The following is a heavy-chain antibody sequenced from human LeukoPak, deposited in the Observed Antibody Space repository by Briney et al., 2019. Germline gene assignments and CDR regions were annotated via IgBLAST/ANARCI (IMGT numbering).Heavy chain of an antibody. D-gene: IGHD3-10*01. CDR3: ARPKITMDGYFDY. CDR2: ISYDGSNK. J-gene: IGHJ4*02. Sequence: GGSLRLSCAASGFTFSSYAMHWVRQAPGKGLEWVAVISYDGSNKYYADSVKGRFTISRDNSKNTLYLQMNSLRAEDTAVYYCARPKITMDGYFDYWGQGTLVTVSS. V-gene: IGHV3-30-3*01. CDR1: GFTFSSYA.